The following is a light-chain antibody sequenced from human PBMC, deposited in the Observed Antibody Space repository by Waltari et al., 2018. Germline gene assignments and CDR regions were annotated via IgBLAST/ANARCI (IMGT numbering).Light chain of an antibody. V-gene: IGLV4-69*01. J-gene: IGLJ2*01. CDR3: QTWVV. CDR2: LNSDGSH. CDR1: SWHSSYA. Sequence: QLVVTQSPSASASLGASVKLTCTLSSWHSSYAIAWHQQQPEKGPRYLMKLNSDGSHSKGDGIPDRFSGSSSGAERYLTISSLQSEDEADYYCQTWVVFGGGTKLTVL.